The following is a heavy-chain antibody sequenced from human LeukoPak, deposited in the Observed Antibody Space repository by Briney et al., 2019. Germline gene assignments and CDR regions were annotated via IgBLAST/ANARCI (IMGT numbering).Heavy chain of an antibody. J-gene: IGHJ4*02. D-gene: IGHD5-12*01. V-gene: IGHV3-48*04. Sequence: PGGSLRLSCAASGFTFSGYSMNWVRQAPGKGLEWVSYISSSSSTIYYADSVKGRFTISRDNAKNSLYLQMNSLRAEDTAVYYCARDRVATRLRDWGQGTLVTVSS. CDR3: ARDRVATRLRD. CDR1: GFTFSGYS. CDR2: ISSSSSTI.